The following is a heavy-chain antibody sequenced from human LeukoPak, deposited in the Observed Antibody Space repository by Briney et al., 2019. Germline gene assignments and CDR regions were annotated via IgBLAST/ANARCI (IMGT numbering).Heavy chain of an antibody. CDR3: ARGAYCGGDCYSDSYYFDY. D-gene: IGHD2-21*02. V-gene: IGHV3-7*01. CDR2: IKQDGSEK. J-gene: IGHJ4*02. Sequence: GGSLRLSCAASGFTFSSYWMSWVRQAPGKGLEWVANIKQDGSEKYYVDSVKGRFTISRDNAKNSLYLQMNSLRAEDTAVYYCARGAYCGGDCYSDSYYFDYWGQGTLVTVSS. CDR1: GFTFSSYW.